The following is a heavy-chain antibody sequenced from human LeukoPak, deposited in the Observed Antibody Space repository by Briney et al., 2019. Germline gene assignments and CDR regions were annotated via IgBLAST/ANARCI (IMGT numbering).Heavy chain of an antibody. CDR1: GFAFYDYA. J-gene: IGHJ4*02. D-gene: IGHD5-24*01. V-gene: IGHV3-23*01. CDR3: TTHRDGHNPLDY. Sequence: GGSLRLSCGASGFAFYDYAMIWVRQAPGRGLEWVSGISGSGGTSTYYADSVQGRFTISRDNFKNTLYLQMNSLRAEDTAVYYCTTHRDGHNPLDYWGQGTLVTVSS. CDR2: ISGSGGTST.